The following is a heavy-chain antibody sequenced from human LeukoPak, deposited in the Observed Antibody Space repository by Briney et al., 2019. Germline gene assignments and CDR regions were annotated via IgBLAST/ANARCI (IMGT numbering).Heavy chain of an antibody. D-gene: IGHD1-26*01. J-gene: IGHJ4*02. CDR1: GGSFSGYY. CDR3: ARALMGATTGPYYFDY. CDR2: INHSGST. V-gene: IGHV4-34*01. Sequence: SETLSLTCAVYGGSFSGYYWSWIRQPPGKGLEWIGEINHSGSTNYNPSLKSRVTISVDTSKNQFSLKLSSVTAADTAVYYCARALMGATTGPYYFDYWGQGTLVTVSS.